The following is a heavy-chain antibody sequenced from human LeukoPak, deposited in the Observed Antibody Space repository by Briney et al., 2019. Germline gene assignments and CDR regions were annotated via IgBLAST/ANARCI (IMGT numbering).Heavy chain of an antibody. CDR1: GFTVSSNY. D-gene: IGHD3-22*01. V-gene: IGHV3-53*01. J-gene: IGHJ4*02. CDR3: ARDLNYDSAY. Sequence: PGGSLRLSCAASGFTVSSNYMSWVRQAPGKGLEWVSVIYSGGSTYYADSVKGRFTISRDISKNTVYLQMNSLRAEDTAVFYCARDLNYDSAYWGQGTLVTVPS. CDR2: IYSGGST.